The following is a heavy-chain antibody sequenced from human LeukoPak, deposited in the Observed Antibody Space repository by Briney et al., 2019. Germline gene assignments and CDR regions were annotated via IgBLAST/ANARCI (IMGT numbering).Heavy chain of an antibody. CDR1: GGSISSYY. Sequence: SETLSLTCTVSGGSISSYYWSWIRQPPGKGLEWIGYIYYSGSTNYDPSLKSRVTISVDTSKNQFSLKLSSVTAADTAVYYCARCTPGWFDPWGQGTLVTVSS. V-gene: IGHV4-59*01. CDR2: IYYSGST. J-gene: IGHJ5*02. CDR3: ARCTPGWFDP.